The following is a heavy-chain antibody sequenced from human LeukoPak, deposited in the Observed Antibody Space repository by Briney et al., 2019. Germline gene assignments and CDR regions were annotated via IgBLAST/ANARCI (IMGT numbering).Heavy chain of an antibody. Sequence: GGSLRLSCAASGFTFTSYGIHWVRQAPGKGLEWVAVISYDGSNKYYADSVKGRFTISRDNSKNTLYLQMNSLRAEDTAVYYCARDGEWELRTLDYWGQGTLVTVSS. CDR3: ARDGEWELRTLDY. D-gene: IGHD1-26*01. CDR2: ISYDGSNK. V-gene: IGHV3-30*03. CDR1: GFTFTSYG. J-gene: IGHJ4*02.